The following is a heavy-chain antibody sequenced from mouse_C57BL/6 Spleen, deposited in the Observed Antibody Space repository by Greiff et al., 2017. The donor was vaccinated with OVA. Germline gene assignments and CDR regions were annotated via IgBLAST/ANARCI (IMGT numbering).Heavy chain of an antibody. J-gene: IGHJ4*01. Sequence: EVQGVASGGGLVHPGGSLSLSCPAPGLTFTDYYMSWVRQPPGKALEWLGFIRTKANGYTTEYSASVKGRFTISRDNSQSILYLQMNALRAEDSATYYCASPYGNYGDYAMDYWGQGTSVTVSS. CDR1: GLTFTDYY. V-gene: IGHV7-3*01. D-gene: IGHD2-1*01. CDR2: IRTKANGYTT. CDR3: ASPYGNYGDYAMDY.